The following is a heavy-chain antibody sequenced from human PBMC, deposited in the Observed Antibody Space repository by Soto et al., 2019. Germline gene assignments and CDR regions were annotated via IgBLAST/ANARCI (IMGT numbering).Heavy chain of an antibody. CDR1: GYSFTSYW. CDR2: IYPGDSDT. V-gene: IGHV5-51*01. J-gene: IGHJ6*02. CDR3: ARQEGSSWSRGYYYYGMDV. D-gene: IGHD6-13*01. Sequence: PGESLKISCQGSGYSFTSYWIGWVRQMPGKGLEWMGIIYPGDSDTRYSPSFQGQVTISADKSISTAYLQWSSLKASDTAMYYCARQEGSSWSRGYYYYGMDVWGQGTTVTVSS.